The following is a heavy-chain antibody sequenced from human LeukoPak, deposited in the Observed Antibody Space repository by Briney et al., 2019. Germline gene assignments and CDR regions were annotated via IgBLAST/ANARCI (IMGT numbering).Heavy chain of an antibody. CDR3: AKRGAYDNRYFDY. J-gene: IGHJ4*02. Sequence: GASLRLSCAASGFTFSSYAMSWVRQAPGKGLEWVSRITTSGDNTYYADSVKGPFTISSDNSKNTLCLQMNSLRAEDTAGYYCAKRGAYDNRYFDYWGQGTLVTVSS. D-gene: IGHD3-22*01. CDR1: GFTFSSYA. CDR2: ITTSGDNT. V-gene: IGHV3-23*01.